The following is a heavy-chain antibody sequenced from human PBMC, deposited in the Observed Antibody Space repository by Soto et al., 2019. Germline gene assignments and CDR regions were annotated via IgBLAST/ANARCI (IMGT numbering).Heavy chain of an antibody. D-gene: IGHD3-3*01. V-gene: IGHV4-34*01. Sequence: SETLSLTCAVYGGSFSGYYWSWIRQPPGKGLEWIGEINHSGSTNYNPSLKSRVTISVDTSKNQFSLKLSSVTAADTAVYYCARGAPDFTIFGVVSYYYYYYMDVWGKGTTVTVSS. CDR2: INHSGST. CDR1: GGSFSGYY. J-gene: IGHJ6*03. CDR3: ARGAPDFTIFGVVSYYYYYYMDV.